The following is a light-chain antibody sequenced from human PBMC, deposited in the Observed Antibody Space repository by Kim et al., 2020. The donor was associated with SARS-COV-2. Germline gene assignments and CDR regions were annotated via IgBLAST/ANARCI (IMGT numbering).Light chain of an antibody. CDR1: SSAVGGYNY. CDR2: EVN. CDR3: SSYAGSNNLV. Sequence: GQSVTISCHGTSSAVGGYNYVSWYQQYPAKAPKLMIYEVNKRPSGVPDRFSGSKSGNTASLTVSGLQAEDEADYYCSSYAGSNNLVFGGGTQLTVL. V-gene: IGLV2-8*01. J-gene: IGLJ2*01.